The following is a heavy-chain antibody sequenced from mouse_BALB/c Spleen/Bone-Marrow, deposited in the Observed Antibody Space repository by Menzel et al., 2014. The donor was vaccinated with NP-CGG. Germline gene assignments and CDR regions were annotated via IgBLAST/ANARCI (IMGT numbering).Heavy chain of an antibody. CDR3: ARWGTTVVDYFDV. V-gene: IGHV1-52*01. CDR2: IDPYDSET. D-gene: IGHD1-1*01. J-gene: IGHJ1*02. Sequence: QVQLQQSGAELVRPGASVKLSCKASGCTFTNYWMNWVKQRPEQGLEWIGRIDPYDSETHSNQKFKDKAILTVDKSSSTAYMQLSSLTSEDSAVYYCARWGTTVVDYFDVWGAGTTVTVSS. CDR1: GCTFTNYW.